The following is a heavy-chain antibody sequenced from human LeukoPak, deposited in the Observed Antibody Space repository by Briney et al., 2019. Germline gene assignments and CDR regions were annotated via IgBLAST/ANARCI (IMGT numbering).Heavy chain of an antibody. CDR1: GGTFSSYA. V-gene: IGHV1-69*01. CDR3: ARGPGDGGWPSYYYYYGMDV. J-gene: IGHJ6*02. Sequence: GSSVKVSCKASGGTFSSYAISWVRQAPGQGLEWMGGITPIFGTANYAQKFQGRVTITADESTSTAYMELSSLRSEDTAVYYCARGPGDGGWPSYYYYYGMDVWGQGTTVTVSS. CDR2: ITPIFGTA. D-gene: IGHD6-19*01.